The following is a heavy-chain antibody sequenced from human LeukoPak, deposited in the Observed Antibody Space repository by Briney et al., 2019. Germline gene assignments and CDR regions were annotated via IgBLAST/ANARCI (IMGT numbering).Heavy chain of an antibody. D-gene: IGHD2-15*01. CDR2: IRYDGSNK. Sequence: PGGSLRLSWAVSGFTLSRYWMSWVRQAPGKGLEWVAFIRYDGSNKYYADSVKVRLAISRDNSKNTVYLQMHSLRAEDTAVYYCAKHGLPLVVISAPLDYWGQGTLVTVAS. V-gene: IGHV3-30*02. CDR1: GFTLSRYW. J-gene: IGHJ4*02. CDR3: AKHGLPLVVISAPLDY.